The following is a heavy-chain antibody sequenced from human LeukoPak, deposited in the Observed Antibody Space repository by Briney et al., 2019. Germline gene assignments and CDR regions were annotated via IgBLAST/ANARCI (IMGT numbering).Heavy chain of an antibody. V-gene: IGHV1-69*05. CDR1: GGTFSSYA. J-gene: IGHJ5*02. Sequence: GASVKVSCKASGGTFSSYAISWVRQAPGQGLEWMGGIIPIFGTANYAQKFQGRVTMTTDTSTSTAYMELKSLRSDDTALYYCARAVTGHSSSWYNWFDPWGQGTLVTVSS. D-gene: IGHD6-13*01. CDR3: ARAVTGHSSSWYNWFDP. CDR2: IIPIFGTA.